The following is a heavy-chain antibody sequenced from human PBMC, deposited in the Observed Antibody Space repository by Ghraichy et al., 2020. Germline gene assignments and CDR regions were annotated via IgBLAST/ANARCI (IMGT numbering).Heavy chain of an antibody. V-gene: IGHV3-23*01. Sequence: GGSLRLSCAGSGFTFSSCAMSWVRQAPGKGLEWVSSVSSGGGITYYADSVRGRFTISRDNSKNTLSLQMNTLRVEDTAVYYCAKHFPVRRSGFDIWGQGTMVT. D-gene: IGHD3-3*01. CDR1: GFTFSSCA. CDR2: VSSGGGIT. CDR3: AKHFPVRRSGFDI. J-gene: IGHJ3*02.